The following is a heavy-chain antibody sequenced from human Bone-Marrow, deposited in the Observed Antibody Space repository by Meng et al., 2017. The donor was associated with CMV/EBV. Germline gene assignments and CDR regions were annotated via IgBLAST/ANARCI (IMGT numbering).Heavy chain of an antibody. D-gene: IGHD2-2*01. CDR3: ARANRLAAHPYHYWYFDL. Sequence: FSRYGVGWVRQAQGKGLVGVSRSNSDGSSTSYADSVKGRFNISRDNAKYTLYVQMNSLRVEDTAVYYCARANRLAAHPYHYWYFDLWGRGTLVTVSS. CDR2: SNSDGSST. V-gene: IGHV3-74*01. CDR1: FSRYG. J-gene: IGHJ2*01.